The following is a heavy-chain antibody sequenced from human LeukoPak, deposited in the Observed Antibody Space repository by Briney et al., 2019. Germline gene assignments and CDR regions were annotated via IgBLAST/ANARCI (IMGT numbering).Heavy chain of an antibody. D-gene: IGHD2-2*01. Sequence: SETLSLTCAVYGGSFSGYYWSWIRQPPGKGLEWIGEINHSGSTNYNPSLKSRVTISVDTSKNQFSLKLSSVTAADTAVYYCARVYCSSTSCPKDSWGFDYWGQGTLVTVSS. J-gene: IGHJ4*02. CDR2: INHSGST. CDR1: GGSFSGYY. V-gene: IGHV4-34*01. CDR3: ARVYCSSTSCPKDSWGFDY.